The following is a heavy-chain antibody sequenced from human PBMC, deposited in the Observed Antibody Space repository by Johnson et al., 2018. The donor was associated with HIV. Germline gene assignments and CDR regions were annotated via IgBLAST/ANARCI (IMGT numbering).Heavy chain of an antibody. J-gene: IGHJ3*02. CDR1: GFTFSDYY. Sequence: QVQLVESGGGLVKPGGSLRLSCAASGFTFSDYYMNWMRQATGKGLEWLSYISSSGTAKYYADSVKGRFTISRDNAKNSLYLQMNSLRAEDTAVYYCAREMAREDAFDIWGQGTMVTVSS. CDR2: ISSSGTAK. D-gene: IGHD5-24*01. CDR3: AREMAREDAFDI. V-gene: IGHV3-11*04.